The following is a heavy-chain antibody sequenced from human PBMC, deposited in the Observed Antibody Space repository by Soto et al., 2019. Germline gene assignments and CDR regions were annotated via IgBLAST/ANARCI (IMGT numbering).Heavy chain of an antibody. V-gene: IGHV4-30-2*01. CDR2: IYNSGST. CDR1: GGSISSGGYH. Sequence: SETLSLACTVSGGSISSGGYHWSWVRQHPGKGLEWIGFIYNSGSTYYNSSLKSRVTISVDRSKNHFFLNLTSVTAADTAVYYCATYRKFFQIWGQGTKVTVSS. J-gene: IGHJ3*02. CDR3: ATYRKFFQI.